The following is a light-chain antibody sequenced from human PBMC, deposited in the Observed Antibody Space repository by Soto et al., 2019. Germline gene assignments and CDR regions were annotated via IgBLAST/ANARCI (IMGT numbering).Light chain of an antibody. CDR2: EVS. CDR1: SSDVGAYNY. J-gene: IGLJ2*01. CDR3: SSCTSSNTLV. Sequence: QSVLTQPASVSGSPGQSITISCTGTSSDVGAYNYVSWYQQHPGKAPKLMIFEVSDRPSGVSNRFSGSKSGNTASLTISGLQAEDEADYYCSSCTSSNTLVFGGGTKLTVL. V-gene: IGLV2-14*01.